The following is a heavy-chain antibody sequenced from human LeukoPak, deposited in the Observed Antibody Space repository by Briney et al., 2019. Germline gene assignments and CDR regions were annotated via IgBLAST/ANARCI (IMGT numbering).Heavy chain of an antibody. D-gene: IGHD3-9*01. Sequence: GASVKVSCKASGYTFTSYGISWARQAPGQGLEWMGWISAYNGNTNYAQKLQGRVTMTTDTSTSTAYMELRSLRSDDTAVYYCARLNYDIYYYYGMDVWGQGTTVTVSS. CDR2: ISAYNGNT. CDR3: ARLNYDIYYYYGMDV. V-gene: IGHV1-18*01. CDR1: GYTFTSYG. J-gene: IGHJ6*02.